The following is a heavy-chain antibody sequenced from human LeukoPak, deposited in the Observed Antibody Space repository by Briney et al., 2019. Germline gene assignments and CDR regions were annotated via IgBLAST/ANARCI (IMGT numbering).Heavy chain of an antibody. J-gene: IGHJ4*02. Sequence: ASVKVSCKASGGTFSDYAFSWVRQATGQGLEWMGWMNPNSGNTGYAQKFQGRVTITRNTSISTAYMELSSLRSEDTAVYYCAIAPPSSGWYHYWGQGTLVTVSS. CDR1: GGTFSDYA. CDR2: MNPNSGNT. CDR3: AIAPPSSGWYHY. D-gene: IGHD6-19*01. V-gene: IGHV1-8*03.